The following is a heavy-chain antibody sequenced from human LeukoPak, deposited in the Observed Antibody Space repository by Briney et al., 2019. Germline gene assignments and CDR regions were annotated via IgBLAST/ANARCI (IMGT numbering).Heavy chain of an antibody. V-gene: IGHV3-30-3*01. CDR3: ARGPDYGDYRYYGMDV. CDR2: ISYDGSNK. J-gene: IGHJ6*02. CDR1: GFTFSSYA. D-gene: IGHD4-17*01. Sequence: GGSLRLSCAASGFTFSSYAMHWVRQAPGKGLEWVAVISYDGSNKYYADSVKGRFTISRDNSKNTLYLQMNSLRAEDTAVYYCARGPDYGDYRYYGMDVWGQGTTVTVSS.